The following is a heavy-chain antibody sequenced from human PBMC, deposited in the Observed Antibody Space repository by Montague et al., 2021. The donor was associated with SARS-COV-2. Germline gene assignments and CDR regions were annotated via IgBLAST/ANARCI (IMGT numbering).Heavy chain of an antibody. D-gene: IGHD2-2*01. CDR1: GDSINSEHW. J-gene: IGHJ4*02. CDR3: ARAQTTCFIANCVNYFDY. Sequence: SETLSLTCAVSGDSINSEHWWSWVRQPPGKGLEWIVETHQWGGTNYNPSLRSRVSIFLDKSKNQFSLTLTSVTAADTAVYFCARAQTTCFIANCVNYFDYWGQGALVTVST. V-gene: IGHV4-4*02. CDR2: THQWGGT.